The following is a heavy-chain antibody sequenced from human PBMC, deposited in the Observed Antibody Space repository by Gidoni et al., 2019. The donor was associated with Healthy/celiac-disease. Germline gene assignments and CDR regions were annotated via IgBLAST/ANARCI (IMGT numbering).Heavy chain of an antibody. Sequence: EVQLLESGGGLVQPGGSLRLSCAASGFTFSSYAMSWVRQAPGKGLEWVSAISGSGGSTYYADSVKGRCTISRDNSKNTLYLQMNSLRAEDTAVYYCAKSLRIQLWTTDWGQGTLVTVSS. J-gene: IGHJ4*02. CDR1: GFTFSSYA. CDR3: AKSLRIQLWTTD. CDR2: ISGSGGST. D-gene: IGHD5-18*01. V-gene: IGHV3-23*01.